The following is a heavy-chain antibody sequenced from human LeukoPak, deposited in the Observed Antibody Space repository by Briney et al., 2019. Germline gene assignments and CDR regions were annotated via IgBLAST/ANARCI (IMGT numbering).Heavy chain of an antibody. CDR2: IFYSGST. V-gene: IGHV4-59*01. J-gene: IGHJ4*02. Sequence: PSETLSLTCTVSGASLSSYYWSWIRQPPGKGLEWIGYIFYSGSTLYNPSLQSRVTISVDTSKNQFSLKLTSVTAADTAVYYCASGPYPAAGTDHQFDYWGQGTLVTVSS. CDR1: GASLSSYY. CDR3: ASGPYPAAGTDHQFDY. D-gene: IGHD6-13*01.